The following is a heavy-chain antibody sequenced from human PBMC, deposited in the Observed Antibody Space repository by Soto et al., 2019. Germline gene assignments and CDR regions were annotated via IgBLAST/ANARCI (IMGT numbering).Heavy chain of an antibody. D-gene: IGHD2-21*02. J-gene: IGHJ5*02. CDR1: GGTFSSYT. CDR3: AREFGDPSWVSWFDP. V-gene: IGHV1-69*08. CDR2: IIPILGIA. Sequence: QVQLVQSGAEVKKPGSSVKVSCKASGGTFSSYTISWVRQAPGQGLEWMGRIIPILGIANYAQKFQGRVTITADKSASTAYMELSSLRSADTAVYYCAREFGDPSWVSWFDPWGQGTLVTVSS.